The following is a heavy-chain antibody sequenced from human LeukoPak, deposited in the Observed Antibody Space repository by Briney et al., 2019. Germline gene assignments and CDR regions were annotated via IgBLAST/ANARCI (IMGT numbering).Heavy chain of an antibody. CDR3: AGRRGDSSAFDI. V-gene: IGHV4-59*08. CDR2: IYNSGST. J-gene: IGHJ3*02. Sequence: PSETLSLTCSVSGGSISSYYWTWIRQPPGKELEWIGYIYNSGSTNYNPSLKSRVTISVDTSKNQFSLKLSSVTAADTAVYYCAGRRGDSSAFDIWGQGTMVTVSS. CDR1: GGSISSYY.